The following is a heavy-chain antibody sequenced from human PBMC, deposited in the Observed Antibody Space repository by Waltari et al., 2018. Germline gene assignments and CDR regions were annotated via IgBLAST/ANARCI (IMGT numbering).Heavy chain of an antibody. J-gene: IGHJ4*02. CDR3: AKRGYSEYYFDY. CDR2: ISCNSGSI. D-gene: IGHD5-18*01. CDR1: GFTFDDYA. V-gene: IGHV3-9*01. Sequence: EVQLVESGGGLVQPGRSLRLSCAASGFTFDDYAMHWVRQAPGKGLEWVSGISCNSGSIGYADSVKGRFTISRDNAKNSLYLQMNSLRAEDTALYYCAKRGYSEYYFDYWGQGTLVTVSS.